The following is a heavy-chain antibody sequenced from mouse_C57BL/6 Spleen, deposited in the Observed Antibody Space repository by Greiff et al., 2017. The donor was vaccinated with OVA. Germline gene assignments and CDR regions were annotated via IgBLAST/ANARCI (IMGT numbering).Heavy chain of an antibody. CDR1: GFTFSNYW. Sequence: DVHLVESGGGLVQPGGSMKLSCVASGFTFSNYWMNWVRQSPEKGLEWVAQIRLKSDNYATHYAESVKGRFTISRDDSKSSVYLQMNNLRAEDTGIYYCTRGNYVYYAMDYWGQGTSVTVSS. CDR2: IRLKSDNYAT. J-gene: IGHJ4*01. CDR3: TRGNYVYYAMDY. D-gene: IGHD2-1*01. V-gene: IGHV6-3*01.